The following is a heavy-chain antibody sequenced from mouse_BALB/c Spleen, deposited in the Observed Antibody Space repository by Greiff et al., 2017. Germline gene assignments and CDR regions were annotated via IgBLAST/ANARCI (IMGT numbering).Heavy chain of an antibody. V-gene: IGHV2-9*02. J-gene: IGHJ3*01. CDR2: IWAGGST. Sequence: QVQLKESGPGLVAPSQSLSITCTVSGFSFTSYGVHWVRQPPGKGLEWLGVIWAGGSTNYNSALMSRLSISKDNSKSQVFLKMNRLQTDDTAMYYGARGGGSAWCAYWGQGTLVTVSA. D-gene: IGHD1-1*02. CDR1: GFSFTSYG. CDR3: ARGGGSAWCAY.